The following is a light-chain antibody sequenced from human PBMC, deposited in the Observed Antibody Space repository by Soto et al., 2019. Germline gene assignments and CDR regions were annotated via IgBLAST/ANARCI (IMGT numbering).Light chain of an antibody. V-gene: IGKV3-20*01. CDR1: QSVSSSY. CDR2: GAS. CDR3: QRYGSLYT. Sequence: EIVLTQSPGTLSLSPGERVTLSCRASQSVSSSYFAWYQQTPGQAPRLLIYGASSRTTGLPDGFSGSGSGTVSTLTISIMKPEDFAVSYSQRYGSLYTFGKWNKGEIK. J-gene: IGKJ2*01.